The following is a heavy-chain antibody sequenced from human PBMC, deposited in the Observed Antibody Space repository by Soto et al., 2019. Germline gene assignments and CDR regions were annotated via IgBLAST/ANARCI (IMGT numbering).Heavy chain of an antibody. CDR3: ARVRGGGYYGMDV. Sequence: PGGSLRLSCAASGFTFSSYSMNWVRQAPGKGLEWVSSISSSSSYIYYADSVKGRFTISRDNAKNPLYLQMNSLRAEDTAVYYCARVRGGGYYGMDVWGQGTTVTVSS. CDR1: GFTFSSYS. D-gene: IGHD5-12*01. V-gene: IGHV3-21*01. J-gene: IGHJ6*02. CDR2: ISSSSSYI.